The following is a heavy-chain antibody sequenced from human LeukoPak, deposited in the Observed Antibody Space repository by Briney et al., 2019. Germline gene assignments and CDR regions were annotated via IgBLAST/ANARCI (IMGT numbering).Heavy chain of an antibody. CDR1: GFTFSSYA. V-gene: IGHV3-48*03. CDR2: ISLTGSPI. Sequence: GGSLRLSCAASGFTFSSYAMNLVRQAPGTGLEWISFISLTGSPISYADSVRGRFTISRDNAESSLYLQMNSLRAEDTAVYYCARDYLHFADSWGQGTLVTVSS. D-gene: IGHD2/OR15-2a*01. CDR3: ARDYLHFADS. J-gene: IGHJ4*02.